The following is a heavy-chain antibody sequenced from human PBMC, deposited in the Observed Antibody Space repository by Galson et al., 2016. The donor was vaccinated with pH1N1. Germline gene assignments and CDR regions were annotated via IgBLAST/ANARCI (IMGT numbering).Heavy chain of an antibody. CDR2: IDLSDGTT. CDR1: GYSVTRYY. V-gene: IGHV1-46*01. J-gene: IGHJ4*02. CDR3: ARRYYFDY. Sequence: SVKVSCKASGYSVTRYYMHWVRQAPGQGLEWMGIIDLSDGTTTYSQKFRGRITMTRDTPTNSVYMELSSLTSDDTAVYYCARRYYFDYWGQGTLITVSS.